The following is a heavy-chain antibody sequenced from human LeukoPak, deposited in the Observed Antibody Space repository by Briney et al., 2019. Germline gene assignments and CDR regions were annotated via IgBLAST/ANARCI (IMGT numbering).Heavy chain of an antibody. V-gene: IGHV4-31*03. CDR3: ARDLSTDDAFDI. CDR2: IYYSGST. CDR1: GGSISSGGYY. Sequence: KPSETLSLTCTVSGGSISSGGYYWSWIRQHPGKGLEWIGYIYYSGSTYYNPSLKSRVTISVDTSKNQFSLKLSSVTAADTAVYYCARDLSTDDAFDIWGQGTMVTVSS. J-gene: IGHJ3*02. D-gene: IGHD2/OR15-2a*01.